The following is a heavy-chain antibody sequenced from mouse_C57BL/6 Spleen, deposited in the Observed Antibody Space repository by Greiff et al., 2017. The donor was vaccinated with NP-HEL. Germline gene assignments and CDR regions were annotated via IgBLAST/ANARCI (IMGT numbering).Heavy chain of an antibody. J-gene: IGHJ2*01. CDR2: IRLKSDNYAT. D-gene: IGHD1-1*01. Sequence: EVKLMESGGGLVQPGGSMKLSCVASGFTFSNYWMNWVRQSPEKGLEWVAQIRLKSDNYATHYAESVKGRFTISRDDSKSSVYLQMNNLRAEDTRIYYCPPTVVANVFDYWGQGTTLTVSS. CDR3: PPTVVANVFDY. V-gene: IGHV6-3*01. CDR1: GFTFSNYW.